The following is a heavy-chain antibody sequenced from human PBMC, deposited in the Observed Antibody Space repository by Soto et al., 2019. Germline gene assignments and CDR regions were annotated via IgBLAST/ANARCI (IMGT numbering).Heavy chain of an antibody. CDR2: IWYDRSNK. D-gene: IGHD2-15*01. CDR1: GFTFSSYG. CDR3: ARDRKGPNIVVVVAATYGMDV. Sequence: PGGSLRLSCAASGFTFSSYGMHWVRQAPGKGLEWVAVIWYDRSNKYYADSVKGRFTISRDNSKNTLYLQMNSLRAEDTAVYYCARDRKGPNIVVVVAATYGMDVWGQGTTVTVSS. J-gene: IGHJ6*02. V-gene: IGHV3-33*01.